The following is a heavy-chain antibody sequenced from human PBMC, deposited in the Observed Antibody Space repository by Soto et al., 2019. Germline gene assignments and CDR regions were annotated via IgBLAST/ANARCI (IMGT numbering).Heavy chain of an antibody. J-gene: IGHJ3*02. Sequence: EVQLVESGGGLVQPGGSLRLSCAASGFTFSSYDMHWVRQATGKGLEWVSAIGTAGDTYYPGSVKGRFTISRENAKNSLYLQMNSLRAEDTAVYYCARDRRYHSSGYYYGDAFDIWGQGTMVTVSS. V-gene: IGHV3-13*01. CDR1: GFTFSSYD. D-gene: IGHD3-22*01. CDR2: IGTAGDT. CDR3: ARDRRYHSSGYYYGDAFDI.